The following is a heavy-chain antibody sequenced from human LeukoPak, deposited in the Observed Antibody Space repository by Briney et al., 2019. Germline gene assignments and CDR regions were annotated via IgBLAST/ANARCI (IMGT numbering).Heavy chain of an antibody. CDR1: GGSISSSSYY. D-gene: IGHD1-26*01. CDR3: ASGGSYYAFDY. CDR2: IYYSGST. V-gene: IGHV4-39*07. J-gene: IGHJ4*02. Sequence: SETLSLTCTVSGGSISSSSYYWGWIRQPPGKGLEWIGSIYYSGSTYYNPSLKSRVTISVDTSKNQFSLKLSSVTAADTAVYYCASGGSYYAFDYWGQGTLVTVSS.